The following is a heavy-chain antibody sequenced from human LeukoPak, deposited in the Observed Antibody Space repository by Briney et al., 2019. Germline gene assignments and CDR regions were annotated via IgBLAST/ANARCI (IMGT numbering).Heavy chain of an antibody. CDR3: ASSGSSSWYDY. V-gene: IGHV4-34*01. CDR2: INHSGST. D-gene: IGHD6-13*01. CDR1: GGSFSGYY. J-gene: IGHJ4*02. Sequence: SETLSLTCAVYGGSFSGYYWSWIRQPPGKGLEWIGKINHSGSTNYNPSLKSRVTISVDTSKNQFSLKLSSVTAADTAVYYCASSGSSSWYDYWGQGTLVTVSS.